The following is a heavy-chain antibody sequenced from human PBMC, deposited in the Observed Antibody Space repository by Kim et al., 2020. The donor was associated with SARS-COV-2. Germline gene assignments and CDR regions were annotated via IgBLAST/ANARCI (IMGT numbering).Heavy chain of an antibody. D-gene: IGHD4-17*01. J-gene: IGHJ3*02. CDR3: AKVYGDYVSFDI. CDR1: GFTFSSYG. Sequence: GGSLRLSCAASGFTFSSYGMHWVRQAPGKGLEWVAVISYDGSNKYYADSVKGRFTISRDNSKNTLYLQMNSLRAEDTAVYYCAKVYGDYVSFDIWGQGTMVTVSS. CDR2: ISYDGSNK. V-gene: IGHV3-30*18.